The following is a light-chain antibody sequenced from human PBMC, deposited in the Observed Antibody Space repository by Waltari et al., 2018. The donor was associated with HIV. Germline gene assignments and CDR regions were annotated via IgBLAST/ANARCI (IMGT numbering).Light chain of an antibody. CDR3: SSYTSSRTVV. CDR2: DVI. CDR1: SSDVGRYNY. V-gene: IGLV2-14*03. J-gene: IGLJ2*01. Sequence: QSALTQPASVSGSPGQSITLSCTGASSDVGRYNYVSWYQHHPGKAPKLIIYDVINRPSGVSKRFSDSKSGTTASLTISGLQAEDEADYYCSSYTSSRTVVFGGGTKLTVL.